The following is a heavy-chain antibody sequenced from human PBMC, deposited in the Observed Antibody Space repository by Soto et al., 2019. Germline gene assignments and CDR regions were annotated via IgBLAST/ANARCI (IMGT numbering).Heavy chain of an antibody. CDR3: AREVYYDFWSGFNTPPYYFDD. CDR2: ISDDGSNT. J-gene: IGHJ4*01. Sequence: QVQLVESGGGVVQPGRSLRLSCAASGFTFSRHTMHWVRQAPGKGLEWVAAISDDGSNTYYADSVKVRFTISRDKSKNTLYLQMNSLSSEDTAVHHCAREVYYDFWSGFNTPPYYFDDLGHGTLVTVSS. V-gene: IGHV3-30-3*01. D-gene: IGHD3-3*01. CDR1: GFTFSRHT.